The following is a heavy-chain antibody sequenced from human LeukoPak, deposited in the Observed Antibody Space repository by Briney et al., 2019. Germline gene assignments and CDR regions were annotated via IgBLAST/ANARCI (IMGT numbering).Heavy chain of an antibody. CDR2: IYPADSET. CDR3: ARLITIFGVVMPPTY. Sequence: GESLKISCKGSGYRFSSYWIGWVRQMPGKGLEWMAIIYPADSETRYSPSFQGQVTISADKSISTAYLQWSSLKASDTAMYYCARLITIFGVVMPPTYWGQGTLVTVSS. J-gene: IGHJ4*02. V-gene: IGHV5-51*01. CDR1: GYRFSSYW. D-gene: IGHD3-3*01.